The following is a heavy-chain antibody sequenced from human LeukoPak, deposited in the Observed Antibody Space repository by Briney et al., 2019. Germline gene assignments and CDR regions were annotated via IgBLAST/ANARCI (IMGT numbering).Heavy chain of an antibody. CDR1: GFTFSNYW. Sequence: GGSLRLSCEGSGFTFSNYWMSWVRQAPGKGLEWVANIQQHGSETYYGDSVKGRFTISRDNAKNSLYLQMNSLRAEDTAVYYCAKGVGGSANYYYMDVWGKGTTVTVSS. CDR2: IQQHGSET. CDR3: AKGVGGSANYYYMDV. J-gene: IGHJ6*03. V-gene: IGHV3-7*01. D-gene: IGHD3-10*01.